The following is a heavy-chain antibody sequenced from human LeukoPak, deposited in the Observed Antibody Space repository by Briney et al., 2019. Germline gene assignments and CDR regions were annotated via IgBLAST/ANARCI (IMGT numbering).Heavy chain of an antibody. V-gene: IGHV2-70*11. CDR1: GFSLSTSGMC. CDR3: ARIPTVTTSGAFDI. J-gene: IGHJ3*02. CDR2: IDWDDDK. Sequence: SGPALVKPTQTLTLTCTFSGFSLSTSGMCVSWIRQPPGKALEWLARIDWDDDKYYSTSLKTRLTISKDTSKNQVVLTMTNMDPVDTATYYCARIPTVTTSGAFDIWGQGTMVTVSA. D-gene: IGHD4-17*01.